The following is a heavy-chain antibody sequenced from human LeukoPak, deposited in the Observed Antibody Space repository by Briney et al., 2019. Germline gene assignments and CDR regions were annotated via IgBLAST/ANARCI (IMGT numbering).Heavy chain of an antibody. J-gene: IGHJ4*02. CDR3: ARGSGGSCYAH. D-gene: IGHD2-15*01. CDR1: GFTFNSYS. V-gene: IGHV3-21*01. CDR2: ISSSSSYI. Sequence: GGSLRLSCAASGFTFNSYSMNWVRQAPGKGLEWVSSISSSSSYIYYADSVKGRFTISRDNAKNTLYLQMNSLRVEDTAVYYCARGSGGSCYAHWGQGTLVTVSS.